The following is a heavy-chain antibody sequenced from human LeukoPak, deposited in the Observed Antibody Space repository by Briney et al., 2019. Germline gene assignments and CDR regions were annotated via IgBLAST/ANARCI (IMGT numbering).Heavy chain of an antibody. CDR3: ATYDNWVAGDV. D-gene: IGHD1-1*01. CDR1: EFTFSDYW. Sequence: GGSLRLSCAASEFTFSDYWMSWVRQAPGKGPEWVANIKKDGSEEHYVDSVKGPLTVSRDNAKNSLFLQMNSLRVEDTAVYYCATYDNWVAGDVWGQGTSVSVSS. V-gene: IGHV3-7*01. J-gene: IGHJ6*02. CDR2: IKKDGSEE.